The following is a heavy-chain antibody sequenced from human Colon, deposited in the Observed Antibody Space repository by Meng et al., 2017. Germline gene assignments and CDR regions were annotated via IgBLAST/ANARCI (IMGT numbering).Heavy chain of an antibody. CDR2: IKTDGSTT. Sequence: GGSLRLSCAASGFAFSAPWRHWVRQSEERALEWVALIKTDGSTTGYADSVKGRFTISRDNAKNMLYRRRNSLRAEDTAVYYCARDLHYGTSDYWGQGTLVTVSS. CDR1: GFAFSAPW. D-gene: IGHD3-16*01. CDR3: ARDLHYGTSDY. V-gene: IGHV3-74*01. J-gene: IGHJ4*02.